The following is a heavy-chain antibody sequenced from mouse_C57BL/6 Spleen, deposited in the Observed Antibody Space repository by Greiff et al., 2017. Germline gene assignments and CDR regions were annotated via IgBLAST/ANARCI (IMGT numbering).Heavy chain of an antibody. CDR3: VRGRASDWYFDV. CDR2: IRSKSSNYAT. D-gene: IGHD3-1*01. Sequence: EVQLVESGGGLVQPKGSLTLSCAASGFTFNTYAMHWVRQAPGKGLEWVARIRSKSSNYATYYADSVQDRFTISRDDSQSMLYLQMNDLKTEDTAMYYCVRGRASDWYFDVWGTGTTVTVSS. J-gene: IGHJ1*03. V-gene: IGHV10-3*01. CDR1: GFTFNTYA.